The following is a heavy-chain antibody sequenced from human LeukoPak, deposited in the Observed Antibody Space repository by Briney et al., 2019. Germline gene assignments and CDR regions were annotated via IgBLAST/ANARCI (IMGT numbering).Heavy chain of an antibody. CDR3: ARDGLPRYYDKEEDDAFDI. CDR2: INPNSGGT. CDR1: GYTFTGYY. V-gene: IGHV1-2*02. Sequence: ASVKVSCKASGYTFTGYYMHWVRQAPGQGLEWMGWINPNSGGTNYAQKFQGRVTMTRDTSISTAYMELSRLRSDDTAVYYCARDGLPRYYDKEEDDAFDIWGQGTMVTVSS. J-gene: IGHJ3*02. D-gene: IGHD3-22*01.